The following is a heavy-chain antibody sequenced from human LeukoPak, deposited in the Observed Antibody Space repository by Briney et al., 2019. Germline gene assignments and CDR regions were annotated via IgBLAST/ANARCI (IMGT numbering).Heavy chain of an antibody. D-gene: IGHD6-6*01. CDR3: ARPSLPPSIAAHGGLGFDY. CDR1: GGSISSSSYY. CDR2: IYYSGST. V-gene: IGHV4-39*01. Sequence: PSETLSLTCTVSGGSISSSSYYWGWIRQPPGKGLEWIGSIYYSGSTYYNPSLKSRVTISVDTSKNQFSLKLSSVTAADTAVYYCARPSLPPSIAAHGGLGFDYWGQGTLVTVSS. J-gene: IGHJ4*02.